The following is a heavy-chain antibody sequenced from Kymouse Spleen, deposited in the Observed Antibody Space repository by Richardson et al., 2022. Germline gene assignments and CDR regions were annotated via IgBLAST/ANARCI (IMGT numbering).Heavy chain of an antibody. CDR2: IKSKTDGGTT. J-gene: IGHJ6*02. Sequence: EVQLVESGGGLVKPGGSLRLSCAASGFTFSNAWMSWVRQAPGKGLEWVGRIKSKTDGGTTDYAAPVKGRFTISRDDSKNTLYLQMNSLKTEDTAVYYCTTDYYGSGPYYYYYYGMDVWGQGTTVTVSS. V-gene: IGHV3-15*01. CDR1: GFTFSNAW. CDR3: TTDYYGSGPYYYYYYGMDV. D-gene: IGHD3-10*01.